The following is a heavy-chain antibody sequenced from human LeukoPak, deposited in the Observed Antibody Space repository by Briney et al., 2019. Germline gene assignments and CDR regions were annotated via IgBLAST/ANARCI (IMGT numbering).Heavy chain of an antibody. D-gene: IGHD1-1*01. Sequence: SETLSLTCTVSGGSISSYYWSWIRQPPGKGLEWIGYIYYSGSTNYNPSLKSRVTISLDTSKNQFSLNLNPVTAADTAVYYCARGGTVWNFDYWGQGTLVTVSS. V-gene: IGHV4-59*12. CDR3: ARGGTVWNFDY. CDR2: IYYSGST. J-gene: IGHJ4*02. CDR1: GGSISSYY.